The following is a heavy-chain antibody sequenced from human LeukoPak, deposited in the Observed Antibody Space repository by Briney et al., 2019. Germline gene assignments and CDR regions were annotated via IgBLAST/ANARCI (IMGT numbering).Heavy chain of an antibody. D-gene: IGHD2-15*01. V-gene: IGHV3-23*01. CDR3: AKSGYCSGGNCFGWVDY. CDR2: ISGSGGST. J-gene: IGHJ4*02. CDR1: GFTFSSFA. Sequence: GGSLRLSCAASGFTFSSFAMSWVRQAPGKGPEWVSVISGSGGSTYYADPMKGRLTISRDNFKDTLYLQMSSLRAEDTAVYYCAKSGYCSGGNCFGWVDYWGQGTLVTVSS.